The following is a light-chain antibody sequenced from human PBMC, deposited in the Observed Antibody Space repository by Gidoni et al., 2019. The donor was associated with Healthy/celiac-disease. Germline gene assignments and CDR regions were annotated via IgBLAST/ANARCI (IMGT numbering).Light chain of an antibody. CDR3: QQYGSSRT. J-gene: IGKJ1*01. V-gene: IGKV3-20*01. Sequence: DIVLTQSPGTRSLSPGERATLSCRASQSVSSSYLAWYQQKPGQAPRLLIYGASSRATGIPDRVSGSGSGTDFTLTISRLEPEDVAVYYCQQYGSSRTFGQGTKVEIK. CDR2: GAS. CDR1: QSVSSSY.